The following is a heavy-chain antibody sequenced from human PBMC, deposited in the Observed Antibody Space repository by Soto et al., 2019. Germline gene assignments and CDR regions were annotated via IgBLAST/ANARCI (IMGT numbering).Heavy chain of an antibody. Sequence: AGGSLRLSCAASGFTFSSYSMNWVRQAPGKGLEWVSSISSSSSYIYYADSVKGRFTISRDNAKNSLYLQMNSLRAEDTAVYYCARDFIAAAGTELDYWGQGTLVTVSS. CDR1: GFTFSSYS. D-gene: IGHD6-13*01. CDR2: ISSSSSYI. J-gene: IGHJ4*02. V-gene: IGHV3-21*01. CDR3: ARDFIAAAGTELDY.